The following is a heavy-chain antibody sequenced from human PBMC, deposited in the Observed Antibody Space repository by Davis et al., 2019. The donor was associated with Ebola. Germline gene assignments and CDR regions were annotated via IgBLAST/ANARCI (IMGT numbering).Heavy chain of an antibody. J-gene: IGHJ6*02. V-gene: IGHV4-59*05. Sequence: MPSETLSLTCTVSGGSISSYYWSWIRQPPGKGLEWIGSIYYSGSTYYNPSLKSRVTISVDTSKNQFSLKLSSVTAADTAVYYCARLGLWGGMDVWGQGTTVTVSS. D-gene: IGHD2-21*01. CDR2: IYYSGST. CDR3: ARLGLWGGMDV. CDR1: GGSISSYY.